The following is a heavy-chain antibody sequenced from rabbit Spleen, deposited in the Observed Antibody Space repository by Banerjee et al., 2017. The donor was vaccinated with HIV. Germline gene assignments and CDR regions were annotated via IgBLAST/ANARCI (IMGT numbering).Heavy chain of an antibody. CDR2: IYAGSSGST. D-gene: IGHD1-1*01. Sequence: QSLEESGGDLVKPGASLTLTCTASGFSFSTSDYMCWVRQAPGKGLEWIACIYAGSSGSTYYASWAKGRFTISKTSSTTVTLQMTSLTAADTATYFCARDLVTVIGWNFNLWGQGTLVTVS. CDR3: ARDLVTVIGWNFNL. J-gene: IGHJ4*01. CDR1: GFSFSTSDY. V-gene: IGHV1S40*01.